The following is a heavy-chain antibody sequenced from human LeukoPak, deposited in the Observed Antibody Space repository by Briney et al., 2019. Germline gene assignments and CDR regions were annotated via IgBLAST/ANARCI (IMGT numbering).Heavy chain of an antibody. J-gene: IGHJ6*04. Sequence: GGSLRLSCAASGFTCSGYWMSWLRQAPGKGLEWVANIKQDGGEKYYVDSVKGRFTISRDNAKNSLYLQMNSLRAEDTAVYYCARDRGFGQADVWGKGTTVTVSS. CDR2: IKQDGGEK. CDR1: GFTCSGYW. V-gene: IGHV3-7*01. CDR3: ARDRGFGQADV. D-gene: IGHD3-10*01.